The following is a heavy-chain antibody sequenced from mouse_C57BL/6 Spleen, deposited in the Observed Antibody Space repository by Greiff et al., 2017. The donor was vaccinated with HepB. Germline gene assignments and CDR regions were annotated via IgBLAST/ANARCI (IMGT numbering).Heavy chain of an antibody. V-gene: IGHV5-6*01. J-gene: IGHJ2*01. D-gene: IGHD1-1*01. Sequence: EVQLQESGGDLVKPGGSLKLSCAASGFTFSSYGMSWVRQTPDKRLEWVATISSGGSYTYYPDSVKGRFTISRDNAKNTLYLQMSSLKSEDTAMYYCARSTGFDYWGQGTTLTVSS. CDR2: ISSGGSYT. CDR1: GFTFSSYG. CDR3: ARSTGFDY.